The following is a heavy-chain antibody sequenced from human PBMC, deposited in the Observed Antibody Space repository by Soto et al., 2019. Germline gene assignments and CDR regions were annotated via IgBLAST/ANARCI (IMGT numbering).Heavy chain of an antibody. CDR2: ISSSGDNI. D-gene: IGHD1-26*01. Sequence: EVQLVESGGGLVQPGGSLRLSCAASGFTFTSYDMNWVRQAPGKGLEWISYISSSGDNIYYADSLKGRFTVSRDNAENSLFLQMNSLRAEDKAVYYCARGTIVGATITYWGQGTLVTVSS. V-gene: IGHV3-48*03. J-gene: IGHJ4*02. CDR1: GFTFTSYD. CDR3: ARGTIVGATITY.